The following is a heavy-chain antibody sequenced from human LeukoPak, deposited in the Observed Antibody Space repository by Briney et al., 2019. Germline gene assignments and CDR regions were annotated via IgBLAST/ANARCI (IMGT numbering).Heavy chain of an antibody. CDR1: GFTFDDYG. V-gene: IGHV3-20*04. Sequence: GGSLRLSCAASGFTFDDYGMSWVRQAPGKGLEWVSGINWNGGSTGYADSVKGRFTISRDNAKNSLYLQMNSLRAEDTALYYCARHHGAYDYGDYYYYYMDVWGKGTTVTVSS. J-gene: IGHJ6*03. CDR2: INWNGGST. CDR3: ARHHGAYDYGDYYYYYMDV. D-gene: IGHD4-17*01.